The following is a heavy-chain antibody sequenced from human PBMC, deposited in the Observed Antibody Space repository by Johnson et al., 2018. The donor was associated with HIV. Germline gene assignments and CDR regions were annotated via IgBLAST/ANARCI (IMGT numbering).Heavy chain of an antibody. D-gene: IGHD1-26*01. CDR3: ARDEGIEWELLPNAFDI. Sequence: VQLVESGGGVVRPGESLRLSCAASGFTFDDYGMSWVRQAPGKGLEWVSGINWNGGRPGYADSVKGRLTISRDNAKNSLYLQMNSLRAEDTALYYCARDEGIEWELLPNAFDIWGQGTMVTVSS. CDR1: GFTFDDYG. V-gene: IGHV3-20*04. CDR2: INWNGGRP. J-gene: IGHJ3*02.